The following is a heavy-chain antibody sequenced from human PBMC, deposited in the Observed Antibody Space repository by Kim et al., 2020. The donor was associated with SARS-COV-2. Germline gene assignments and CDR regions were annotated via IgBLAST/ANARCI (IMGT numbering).Heavy chain of an antibody. J-gene: IGHJ4*02. D-gene: IGHD3-22*01. Sequence: RPSLKNRLTITKDTSKNQVVLTMTNMDPVDTATYYCAHRNYYDSSGNFDYWGQGTLVTVSS. CDR3: AHRNYYDSSGNFDY. V-gene: IGHV2-5*01.